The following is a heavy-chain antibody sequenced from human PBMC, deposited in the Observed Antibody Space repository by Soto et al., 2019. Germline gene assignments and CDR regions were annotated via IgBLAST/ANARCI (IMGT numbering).Heavy chain of an antibody. CDR2: IYYSGST. Sequence: QVQLQESGPGLVKPSQTLSLTCTVSGGSISSGDYYWSWIRQPPGKGLEWIGYIYYSGSTYYNPSLKSRVTISVDTSKNQFSLKLSSVTAADTAVYSCASYYDFWSGYYNGGVSKWGQGTLVTVSS. CDR3: ASYYDFWSGYYNGGVSK. J-gene: IGHJ4*02. D-gene: IGHD3-3*01. CDR1: GGSISSGDYY. V-gene: IGHV4-30-4*01.